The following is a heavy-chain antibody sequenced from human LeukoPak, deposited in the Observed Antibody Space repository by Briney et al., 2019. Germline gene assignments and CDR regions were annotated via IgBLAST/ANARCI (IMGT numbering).Heavy chain of an antibody. CDR3: ARDGDTAPFDY. D-gene: IGHD5-18*01. V-gene: IGHV4-30-4*01. CDR2: IYYSGST. Sequence: SQTLSLTCTVSGGSISSGDYYWSWIRQPPGKGLEWIGYIYYSGSTYYNPSLKSRVTISVDTSKNQFSLKLSSVTAADTAVYYGARDGDTAPFDYGCQGTLVTVSS. CDR1: GGSISSGDYY. J-gene: IGHJ4*02.